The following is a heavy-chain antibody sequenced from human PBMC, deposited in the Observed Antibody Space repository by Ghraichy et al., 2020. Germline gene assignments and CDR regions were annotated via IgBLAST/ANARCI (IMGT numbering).Heavy chain of an antibody. CDR1: TFTFNNYW. CDR3: ARGSGRYYYYYYGLDV. J-gene: IGHJ6*02. D-gene: IGHD1-26*01. V-gene: IGHV3-74*01. Sequence: GGLRLSCEASTFTFNNYWMHWVRQVPGKGLVWVSRINTDSTRRDYADSVKGRFTISRDNAKNTLYLQMNSLRAEDTSVYYYARGSGRYYYYYYGLDVWGQGTTVIVSS. CDR2: INTDSTRR.